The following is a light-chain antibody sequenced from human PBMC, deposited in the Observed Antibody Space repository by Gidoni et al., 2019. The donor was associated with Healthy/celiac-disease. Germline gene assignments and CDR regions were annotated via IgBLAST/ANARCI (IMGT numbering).Light chain of an antibody. J-gene: IGKJ1*01. CDR3: QQYNNWPPA. Sequence: EIVMTQSPATLSVSPGERATLSCRASQSVNSNLAWYQQKPGQAPRLLIYGASTRATGIPARFSGSGSGTEFTLTISSLQSEDFAVYYCQQYNNWPPAFGQXTKVEIK. V-gene: IGKV3-15*01. CDR1: QSVNSN. CDR2: GAS.